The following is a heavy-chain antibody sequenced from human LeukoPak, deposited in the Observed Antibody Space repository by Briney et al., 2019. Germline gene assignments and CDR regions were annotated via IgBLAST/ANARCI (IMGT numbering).Heavy chain of an antibody. CDR1: GYTFTSYD. Sequence: GASVKVSCKASGYTFTSYDINWVRQATGQGLEWMGWMNPNSGNTGYAQKFQGRVTMTRNTSISTAYMELSSLRSEDTAVYYCARGVMGDYDFWSGYYHHYYYYMDVWGKGTTVTVSS. D-gene: IGHD3-3*01. J-gene: IGHJ6*03. CDR2: MNPNSGNT. CDR3: ARGVMGDYDFWSGYYHHYYYYMDV. V-gene: IGHV1-8*01.